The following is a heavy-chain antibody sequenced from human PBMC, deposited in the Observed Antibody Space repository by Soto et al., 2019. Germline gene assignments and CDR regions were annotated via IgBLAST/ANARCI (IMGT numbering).Heavy chain of an antibody. V-gene: IGHV3-30-3*01. Sequence: PGGSLRLSCAASGFTFSSYAMHWVRQAPGKGLEWVAVISYDGSNKYYADSVKGRFTISRDNSKNTLYLQMNSLRAEDTAVYYCARSPPRAYYYYGMDVWGQGTTVTVSS. J-gene: IGHJ6*02. CDR3: ARSPPRAYYYYGMDV. CDR1: GFTFSSYA. CDR2: ISYDGSNK.